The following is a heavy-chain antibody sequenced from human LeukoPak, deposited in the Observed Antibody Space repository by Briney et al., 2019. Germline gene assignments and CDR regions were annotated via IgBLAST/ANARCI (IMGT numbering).Heavy chain of an antibody. D-gene: IGHD3-3*01. J-gene: IGHJ6*03. CDR2: INHSGST. CDR3: ARGDFWGGYGFVWYYYMDV. CDR1: GGPFSGYY. Sequence: SETLSLTCAVYGGPFSGYYWSWIRQPSGKGLEWIGEINHSGSTNYNPSLKSRVTISVDTSKNQISLKLSSVNAADSAVYYCARGDFWGGYGFVWYYYMDVWGKGTTVTVSS. V-gene: IGHV4-34*01.